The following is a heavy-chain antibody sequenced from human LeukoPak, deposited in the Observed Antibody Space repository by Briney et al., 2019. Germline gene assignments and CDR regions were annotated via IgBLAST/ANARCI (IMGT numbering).Heavy chain of an antibody. CDR2: INPNSGGT. D-gene: IGHD5-18*01. V-gene: IGHV1-2*02. J-gene: IGHJ5*02. CDR3: ARDGYTYGDNWFDP. CDR1: GYTFTGYY. Sequence: ASVKVSCKASGYTFTGYYMHWVRQAPGQGLGRMGWINPNSGGTSYAQKFQGRVTMTRDTSISTAYMELTRLTSDDTAVYYCARDGYTYGDNWFDPWGQGTLVTVSS.